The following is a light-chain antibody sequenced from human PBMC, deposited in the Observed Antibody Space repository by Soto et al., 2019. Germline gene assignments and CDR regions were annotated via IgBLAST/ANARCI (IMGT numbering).Light chain of an antibody. CDR3: QQGFRTPPYT. CDR2: AAS. V-gene: IGKV1-39*01. CDR1: QSISTY. Sequence: DVQMTQSPSSLSASVGDRVTITCRASQSISTYLNWYQQKSGKAPKLLIYAASSLQGGVPSRFSGSGSGTDFTLTISSLQPEDSATYYCQQGFRTPPYTFGQGTKLEI. J-gene: IGKJ2*01.